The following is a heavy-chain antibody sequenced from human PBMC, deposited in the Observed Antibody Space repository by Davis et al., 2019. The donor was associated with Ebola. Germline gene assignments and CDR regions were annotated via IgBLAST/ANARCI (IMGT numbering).Heavy chain of an antibody. V-gene: IGHV1-18*01. CDR1: GYTFTSYG. D-gene: IGHD4-17*01. CDR3: ARDDYGDNWFDP. Sequence: AASVKVSCKASGYTFTSYGISWVRQAPGHGLEWMGWISAYNGNTNYAQKLQGRVTMTTDTSTSTAYMELSSLRSEDTAVYYCARDDYGDNWFDPWGQGTLVTVSS. J-gene: IGHJ5*02. CDR2: ISAYNGNT.